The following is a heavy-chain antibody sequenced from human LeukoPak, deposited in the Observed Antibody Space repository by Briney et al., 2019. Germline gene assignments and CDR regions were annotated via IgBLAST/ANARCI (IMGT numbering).Heavy chain of an antibody. CDR2: IYYSGST. J-gene: IGHJ4*02. D-gene: IGHD4-17*01. CDR3: ARDYGDYGYFDY. Sequence: SETLSLTCTVSGGSISSGDYYWSWIRQPPGKGLEWIGYIYYSGSTYYNPSLKSRVTISVDTSKNQFSLKLSSVTAAGTAVYYCARDYGDYGYFDYWGQGTLVTVSS. CDR1: GGSISSGDYY. V-gene: IGHV4-30-4*01.